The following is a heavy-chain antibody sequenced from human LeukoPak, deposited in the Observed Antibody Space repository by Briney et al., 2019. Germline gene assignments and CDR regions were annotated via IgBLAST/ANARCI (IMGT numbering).Heavy chain of an antibody. Sequence: GASVKVSCKASGYTFTSYAMNWVRQAPGQGLEWMGWINTNTGNPTYAQGFTGRFVFSLDTSVSTAYLQISSLKAEDTAVYYCARELVPAAMGLGNYFDYWGQGTLVTVSS. CDR1: GYTFTSYA. CDR3: ARELVPAAMGLGNYFDY. V-gene: IGHV7-4-1*02. J-gene: IGHJ4*02. D-gene: IGHD2-2*01. CDR2: INTNTGNP.